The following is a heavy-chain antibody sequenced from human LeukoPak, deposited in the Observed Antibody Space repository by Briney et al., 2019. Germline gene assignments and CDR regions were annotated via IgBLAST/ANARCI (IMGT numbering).Heavy chain of an antibody. CDR3: ARPALHDILAGPFDY. V-gene: IGHV4-61*02. CDR1: GDSISSGDYY. Sequence: SQTLSLTCTVSGDSISSGDYYWSWIRQPAGKGLEWIGRISSSGSTNYNPSLKSRVTTSVDTSKNQFSLNLSSVTAADTAVYYCARPALHDILAGPFDYWGQGTLVSVSS. J-gene: IGHJ4*02. CDR2: ISSSGST. D-gene: IGHD3-9*01.